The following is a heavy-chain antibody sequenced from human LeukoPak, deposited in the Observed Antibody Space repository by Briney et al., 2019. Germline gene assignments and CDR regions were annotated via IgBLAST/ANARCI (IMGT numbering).Heavy chain of an antibody. CDR1: GDSISNYY. V-gene: IGHV4-4*07. CDR3: ARGEADIDY. D-gene: IGHD2-15*01. CDR2: RCSKGTT. Sequence: SETLSLTCTVSGDSISNYYWSWIRQPAGKGLEWIGRRCSKGTTYYNPSLKGRVTMSVDTSKNQFSLKLTSVTAADTAVYYCARGEADIDYWGQGTLVTVSS. J-gene: IGHJ4*02.